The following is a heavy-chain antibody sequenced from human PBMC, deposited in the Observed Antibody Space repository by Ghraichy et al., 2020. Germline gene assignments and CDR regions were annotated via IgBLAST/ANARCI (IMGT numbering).Heavy chain of an antibody. J-gene: IGHJ6*02. CDR1: ATPFSIHF. CDR3: ARSVGRGVIPWAGDDYNFNYLDV. V-gene: IGHV4-34*01. D-gene: IGHD3-10*01. Sequence: SETLSLTCAVSATPFSIHFWAWIRQSPGKGLEWIGDINQSGITNYNPSLKSRVSISVDTSMKYFSLKMTSVTVADTSVYYCARSVGRGVIPWAGDDYNFNYLDVWGQGTTVIVSS. CDR2: INQSGIT.